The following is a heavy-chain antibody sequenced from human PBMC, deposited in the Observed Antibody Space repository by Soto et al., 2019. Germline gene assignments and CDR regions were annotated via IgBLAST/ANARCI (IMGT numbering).Heavy chain of an antibody. CDR2: ISGSGGST. J-gene: IGHJ4*02. CDR3: AKELGSIRRLLGVRLDPFDY. CDR1: GFTFSSYA. Sequence: GGSLRLSCAASGFTFSSYAMSWVRQAPGKGLEWVSAISGSGGSTYYADSVKGRFTISRDNSKNTLYLQMNSLRAEDTAVYYCAKELGSIRRLLGVRLDPFDYWGQGTLVTVSS. V-gene: IGHV3-23*01. D-gene: IGHD3-22*01.